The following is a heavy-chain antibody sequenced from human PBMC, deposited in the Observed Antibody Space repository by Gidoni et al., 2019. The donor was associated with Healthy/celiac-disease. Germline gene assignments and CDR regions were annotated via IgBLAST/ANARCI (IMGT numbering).Heavy chain of an antibody. Sequence: QVQLVESGGGVVQPGRSLRLSCAASGFTFSSYGMHWGRQAPGKGLEWVAVISYDGSNKYYADSVKGRLTISRDNSKNTLYLQMNSLRAEDTAVYYCAKGGWELFYYYGMDVWGQGTTVTVSS. D-gene: IGHD1-26*01. J-gene: IGHJ6*02. CDR2: ISYDGSNK. V-gene: IGHV3-30*18. CDR3: AKGGWELFYYYGMDV. CDR1: GFTFSSYG.